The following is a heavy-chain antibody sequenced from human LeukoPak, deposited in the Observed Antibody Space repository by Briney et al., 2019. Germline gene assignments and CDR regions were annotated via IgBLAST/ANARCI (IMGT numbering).Heavy chain of an antibody. CDR1: GFTFTNYA. J-gene: IGHJ5*02. CDR2: IGRSGDTT. CDR3: AKDRSRLLVSGDWFDP. D-gene: IGHD3-22*01. Sequence: GGSLRLSCAASGFTFTNYAMRWVRQAPGKGLEWVSSIGRSGDTTYYADSVLGRFTISRDDSKNTLYLQMNSLRAEDTAIYYCAKDRSRLLVSGDWFDPWGQGTLVTVSS. V-gene: IGHV3-23*01.